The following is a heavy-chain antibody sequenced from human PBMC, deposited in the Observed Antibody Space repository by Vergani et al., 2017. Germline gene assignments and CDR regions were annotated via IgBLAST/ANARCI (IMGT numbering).Heavy chain of an antibody. Sequence: QLQLQESGPGLVKPSETLSLTCTVSGGSISSSSYYWGWIRQPPGKGLEWIGSIYYSGSTYYNPSLKSRVTISVDTSKNQFSLKLSSVTAADQAVYYCARLRRGGYYTNWFDPWGQGTLVTVSS. CDR2: IYYSGST. J-gene: IGHJ5*02. CDR3: ARLRRGGYYTNWFDP. CDR1: GGSISSSSYY. V-gene: IGHV4-39*01. D-gene: IGHD3-3*01.